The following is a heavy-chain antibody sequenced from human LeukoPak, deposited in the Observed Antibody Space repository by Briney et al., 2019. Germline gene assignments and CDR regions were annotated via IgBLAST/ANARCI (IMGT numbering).Heavy chain of an antibody. J-gene: IGHJ1*01. CDR1: GGSMSSYS. D-gene: IGHD2-21*02. V-gene: IGHV4-59*01. Sequence: SETLSLTCTVSGGSMSSYSWSWIRHPPGKGLEWIGYVYYSGTTNYNPSPRSRDTISVDTSKNQFTLKLSSVTAADTAVYYCARHAAYGGNSGYFQHWGQGTLVTVSS. CDR3: ARHAAYGGNSGYFQH. CDR2: VYYSGTT.